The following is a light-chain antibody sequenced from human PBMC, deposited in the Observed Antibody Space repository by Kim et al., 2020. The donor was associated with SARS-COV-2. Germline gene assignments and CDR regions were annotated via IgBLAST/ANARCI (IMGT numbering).Light chain of an antibody. CDR1: QSVSSN. CDR2: GTS. J-gene: IGKJ1*01. Sequence: EVVMTQSPATLSVSPGERATLSCRASQSVSSNLAWYQQKPGQAPRLLIYGTSTRATGIPARFSGSGSGTEFTLIISSLQSEDFAVYYCQQYNNWPRTFVQGTKVDIK. V-gene: IGKV3-15*01. CDR3: QQYNNWPRT.